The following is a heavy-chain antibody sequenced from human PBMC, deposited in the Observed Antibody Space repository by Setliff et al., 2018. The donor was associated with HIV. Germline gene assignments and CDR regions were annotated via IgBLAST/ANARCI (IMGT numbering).Heavy chain of an antibody. Sequence: LSLTCAVYGGSFSGYYWSWIRQPPKKGLEWIGEVNHDENTNYNPSLNSRVTISLDTSKNQFSLKVSSVTAADTAVYYCARSPTSNYLYYFDFWGQGTLVTVSS. CDR1: GGSFSGYY. CDR3: ARSPTSNYLYYFDF. V-gene: IGHV4-34*01. J-gene: IGHJ4*02. CDR2: VNHDENT. D-gene: IGHD4-4*01.